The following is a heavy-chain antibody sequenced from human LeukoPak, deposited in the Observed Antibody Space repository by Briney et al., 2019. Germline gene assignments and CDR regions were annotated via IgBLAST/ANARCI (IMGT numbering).Heavy chain of an antibody. V-gene: IGHV3-74*01. J-gene: IGHJ5*02. CDR1: GFTFSSYW. Sequence: GGTLRLSCAASGFTFSSYWMHWVRQAPGKGPVWVSRVDVHGQGTAYADSVKGRFTISRDNAKNTLSLQMNSLSAEDTAVYYCARSNYDSTTFYYHLDLWGQGTLVTVSS. CDR3: ARSNYDSTTFYYHLDL. D-gene: IGHD2/OR15-2a*01. CDR2: VDVHGQGT.